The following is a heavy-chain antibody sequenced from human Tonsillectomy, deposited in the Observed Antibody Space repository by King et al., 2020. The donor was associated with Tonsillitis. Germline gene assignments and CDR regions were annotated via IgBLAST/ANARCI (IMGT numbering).Heavy chain of an antibody. J-gene: IGHJ3*02. CDR2: IYYSGST. CDR1: GGSISSYY. Sequence: QLQKSGPGLVKPSETLSLTCTVSGGSISSYYWSWIRQPPGKGLEWIGYIYYSGSTNYNPSLKSRVTISVDTSKNQFSLKLSSVTAADTAVYYCASALDSSGDGYSGTFDIWGQGTMVTVSS. D-gene: IGHD5-24*01. CDR3: ASALDSSGDGYSGTFDI. V-gene: IGHV4-59*01.